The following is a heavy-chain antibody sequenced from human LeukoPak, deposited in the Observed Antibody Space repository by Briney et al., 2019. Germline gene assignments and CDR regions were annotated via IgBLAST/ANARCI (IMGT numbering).Heavy chain of an antibody. D-gene: IGHD6-13*01. CDR3: ARGYSSSWSKRLDY. CDR1: GLTVSDVY. Sequence: GGCLRLSWAATGLTVSDVYMSWIRQAQGKGLEWVSYISSSGSTIYYADSVKGRFTISRDNAKNSLYLQMNSLRAEDTAVYYCARGYSSSWSKRLDYWGQGTLVTVSS. CDR2: ISSSGSTI. V-gene: IGHV3-11*01. J-gene: IGHJ4*02.